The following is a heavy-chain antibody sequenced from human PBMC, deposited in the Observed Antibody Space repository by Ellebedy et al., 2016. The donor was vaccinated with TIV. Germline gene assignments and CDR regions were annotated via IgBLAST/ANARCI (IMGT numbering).Heavy chain of an antibody. D-gene: IGHD5-24*01. V-gene: IGHV3-23*01. Sequence: GESLKISCAASGFTFSSYAMSWVRQAPGKGLEWVSGFGVSGDSTYNADSVKGRFTISRDNSKNTLYLQMNSLRAEDTAVYYCARGTLGGYNPPLGYWGQGTLVTVSS. CDR2: FGVSGDST. J-gene: IGHJ4*02. CDR1: GFTFSSYA. CDR3: ARGTLGGYNPPLGY.